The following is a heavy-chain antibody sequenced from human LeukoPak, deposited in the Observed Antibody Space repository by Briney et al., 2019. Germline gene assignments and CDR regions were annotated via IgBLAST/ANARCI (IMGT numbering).Heavy chain of an antibody. CDR2: IYYSGST. D-gene: IGHD6-13*01. CDR3: ARLYGSSWGYFDY. J-gene: IGHJ4*02. Sequence: SETLSLTCTVSGGSISSYYWSWLRQPPGRGLEWIGCIYYSGSTNYNLSLKSRVTISVDKSRNQFSLKLSSVTAADTAVYYCARLYGSSWGYFDYWGQGTLVTVSS. CDR1: GGSISSYY. V-gene: IGHV4-59*08.